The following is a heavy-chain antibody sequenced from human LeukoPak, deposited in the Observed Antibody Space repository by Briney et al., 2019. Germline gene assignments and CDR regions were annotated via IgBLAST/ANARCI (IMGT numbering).Heavy chain of an antibody. CDR2: IYYSGST. CDR3: ARDSLGGSHCDY. J-gene: IGHJ4*02. Sequence: SETLSLTCTVSGGSISSYYWSWIRQPPGKGLEWIGYIYYSGSTNYNPSLKSRVTISVDTSKNQFSLKLSSVTAADTAVYYCARDSLGGSHCDYWGQGTLVTVSS. V-gene: IGHV4-59*01. CDR1: GGSISSYY. D-gene: IGHD1-26*01.